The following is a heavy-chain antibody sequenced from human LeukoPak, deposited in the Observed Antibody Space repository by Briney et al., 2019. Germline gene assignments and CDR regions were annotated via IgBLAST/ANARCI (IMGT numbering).Heavy chain of an antibody. D-gene: IGHD2-15*01. Sequence: PSETLSLTCTVSGGSISSFYWSWIRQPPGKGLEWIGYIYYTGSTNYNSSLKSRVTISVDTSKNQFSLKLSSVTAADTAVYYCARGRAGGCSGGSCYSWFPFDYWGQGTLVTVSS. CDR3: ARGRAGGCSGGSCYSWFPFDY. CDR2: IYYTGST. J-gene: IGHJ4*02. CDR1: GGSISSFY. V-gene: IGHV4-59*12.